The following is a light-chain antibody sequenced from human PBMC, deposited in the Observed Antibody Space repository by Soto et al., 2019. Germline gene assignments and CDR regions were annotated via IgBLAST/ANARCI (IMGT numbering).Light chain of an antibody. J-gene: IGLJ2*01. V-gene: IGLV2-14*01. CDR1: DSDVGGYNY. CDR3: SSYTINGVGV. CDR2: DVS. Sequence: QSALTQPASVSGSPGQSITISCTGTDSDVGGYNYVSWYQQHPGNAPKVMIYDVSNRPSGFSNRFSGSKSGNTASLIISGLQAEDEADYYCSSYTINGVGVFGGGTKLTVL.